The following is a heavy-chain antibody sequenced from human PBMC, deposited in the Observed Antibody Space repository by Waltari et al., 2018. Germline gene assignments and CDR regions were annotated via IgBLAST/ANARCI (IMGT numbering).Heavy chain of an antibody. Sequence: EVQLVESGGGLVKPGGSLRLSCAASGFTFSRHSMNWVRQAPGKGLEWVSSISSSSSYIYYADSVKGRFTISRDNAKNSLYLQMNSLRAEDTAVYYCARGWSGYSYGYGYWGQGTLVTVSS. J-gene: IGHJ4*02. CDR1: GFTFSRHS. D-gene: IGHD5-18*01. V-gene: IGHV3-21*01. CDR2: ISSSSSYI. CDR3: ARGWSGYSYGYGY.